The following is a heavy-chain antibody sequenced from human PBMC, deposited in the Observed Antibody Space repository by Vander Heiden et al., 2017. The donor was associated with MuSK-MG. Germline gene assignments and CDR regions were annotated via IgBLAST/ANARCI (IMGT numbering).Heavy chain of an antibody. CDR1: GYTFTSYD. Sequence: QVQLVQSGAEVKKPGASVKVSCKASGYTFTSYDINWVRQATGQGLEWMGWMNPNSGNTGEAQKVQGRVTITRNTSRSTAYMEMRRMRSEDTAVYCCAIGRGLKWLPLNYWCQGTMVTVYS. D-gene: IGHD5-12*01. J-gene: IGHJ4*02. CDR2: MNPNSGNT. V-gene: IGHV1-8*03. CDR3: AIGRGLKWLPLNY.